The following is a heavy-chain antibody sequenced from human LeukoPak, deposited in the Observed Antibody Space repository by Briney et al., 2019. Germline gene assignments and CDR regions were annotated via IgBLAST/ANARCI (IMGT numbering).Heavy chain of an antibody. D-gene: IGHD3-3*01. Sequence: GESLQISCKGSGYSFTSYWIGWVRQLPGKGLEWMGIIYPGDSDTRYSPSFQGQVTISADKSISTAYLQWSSLKASDTAMYYCARTVGHYDFWSGYSRDTSGYFDYWGQGTLVTVSS. J-gene: IGHJ4*02. CDR3: ARTVGHYDFWSGYSRDTSGYFDY. CDR2: IYPGDSDT. CDR1: GYSFTSYW. V-gene: IGHV5-51*01.